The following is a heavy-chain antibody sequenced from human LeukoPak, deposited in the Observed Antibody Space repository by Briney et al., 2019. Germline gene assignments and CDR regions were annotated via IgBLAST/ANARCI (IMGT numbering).Heavy chain of an antibody. Sequence: PAGGSLRLSCAASGFTFSSYSMNWVRQAPGKGLEWVSYISQSSDRIYHADSVKGRFTISRDNAKNSLYLQMDSLRVEDTAVYYCARDLLNDEGSSYFLDQWGQGTLVTVAS. J-gene: IGHJ4*02. CDR2: ISQSSDRI. CDR3: ARDLLNDEGSSYFLDQ. D-gene: IGHD2-2*01. CDR1: GFTFSSYS. V-gene: IGHV3-48*04.